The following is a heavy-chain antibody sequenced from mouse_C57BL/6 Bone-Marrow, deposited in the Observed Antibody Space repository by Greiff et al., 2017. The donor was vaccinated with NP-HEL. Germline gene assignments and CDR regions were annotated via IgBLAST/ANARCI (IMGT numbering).Heavy chain of an antibody. J-gene: IGHJ3*01. CDR1: GYTFTSYW. D-gene: IGHD1-1*01. V-gene: IGHV1-5*01. Sequence: VQLQQSGTVLARPGASVKMSCKTSGYTFTSYWMHWVKQRPGQGLEWIGAIYPGNSDTSYNQKFKGKAKLTAVTSASTAYMELSSLTNEDSAVYYCTSLYYYGSSYAEFAYWGQGTLVTVSA. CDR2: IYPGNSDT. CDR3: TSLYYYGSSYAEFAY.